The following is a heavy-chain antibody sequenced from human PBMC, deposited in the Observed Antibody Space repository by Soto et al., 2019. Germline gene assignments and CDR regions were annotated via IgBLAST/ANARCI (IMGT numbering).Heavy chain of an antibody. Sequence: PGGSLRLSCAASGFTFSSYSMNWVRQAPGKGLEWVSSISSSSSYIYYADSVKGRFTISRDNAKNSLYLQMNSLSAEDTAVYYCARDNSGSPDWFDPWGQGTLVTVSS. CDR1: GFTFSSYS. J-gene: IGHJ5*02. CDR2: ISSSSSYI. D-gene: IGHD6-25*01. V-gene: IGHV3-21*06. CDR3: ARDNSGSPDWFDP.